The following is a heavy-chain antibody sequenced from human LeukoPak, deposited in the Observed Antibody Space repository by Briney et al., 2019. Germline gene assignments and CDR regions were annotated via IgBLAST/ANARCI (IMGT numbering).Heavy chain of an antibody. CDR2: INPNSGGT. J-gene: IGHJ3*02. Sequence: AASVKVSCKASGYTFTGYYMHWVRQAPGQGLEWMGWINPNSGGTNYAQKFQGRVTMTRDTSISTAYMELSRLRSDDTAVYYCARDDDYYGSGSYPLGAFDIWGQGTMVTVSS. V-gene: IGHV1-2*02. D-gene: IGHD3-10*01. CDR3: ARDDDYYGSGSYPLGAFDI. CDR1: GYTFTGYY.